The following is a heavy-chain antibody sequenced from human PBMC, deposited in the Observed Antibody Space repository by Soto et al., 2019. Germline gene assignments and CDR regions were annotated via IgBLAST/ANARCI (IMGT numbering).Heavy chain of an antibody. D-gene: IGHD2-15*01. CDR1: GFSLSTYGES. CDR3: AHRGSEACYGRGWFDS. CDR2: IYWDDDR. V-gene: IGHV2-5*02. Sequence: QITLRESGPTLVKPSQTLTVTCSFSGFSLSTYGESVAWVRQPPGGALEWLALIYWDDDRRYFPSLKTRLSITKDTSKNQVALTLATVDPMDTATYYGAHRGSEACYGRGWFDSWCQGTLVIVSS. J-gene: IGHJ5*01.